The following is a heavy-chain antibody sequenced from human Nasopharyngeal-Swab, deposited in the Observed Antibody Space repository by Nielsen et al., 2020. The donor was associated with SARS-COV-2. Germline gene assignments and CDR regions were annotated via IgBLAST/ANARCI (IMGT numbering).Heavy chain of an antibody. D-gene: IGHD3-22*01. Sequence: GGSLRLSCAASGFTFSSYAMSWVRQAPGKGLEWVSAISGSGGSTYYADSAKGRFTISRDNSKNTLYLQMNSLRAEDTAVYYCAKDLEYYYDSSGYWFFDYWGQGTLVTVSS. CDR1: GFTFSSYA. CDR2: ISGSGGST. V-gene: IGHV3-23*01. CDR3: AKDLEYYYDSSGYWFFDY. J-gene: IGHJ4*02.